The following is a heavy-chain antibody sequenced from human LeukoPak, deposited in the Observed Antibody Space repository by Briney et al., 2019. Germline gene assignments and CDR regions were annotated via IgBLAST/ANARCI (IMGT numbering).Heavy chain of an antibody. Sequence: ASVKVSCKASGYTFTNYGISWVRQAPGQGLEWMGWIGSYNGETNYAQKFQGRVTMTTDTSTSTVYMELRSLTSDDTAVYYCARGQWFGEGSFYYFDLWGQGTLVTVSS. J-gene: IGHJ4*02. D-gene: IGHD3-10*01. V-gene: IGHV1-18*01. CDR2: IGSYNGET. CDR1: GYTFTNYG. CDR3: ARGQWFGEGSFYYFDL.